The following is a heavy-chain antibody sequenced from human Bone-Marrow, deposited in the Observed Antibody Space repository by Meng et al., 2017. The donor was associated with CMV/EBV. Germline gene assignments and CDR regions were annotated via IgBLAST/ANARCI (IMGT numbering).Heavy chain of an antibody. Sequence: VRLVESGAEVKKPGSWVKVSCKASGGTFSSYAISWVRQAPGQGLEWMGGIIPIFGTANYAQKFQGRVTITADESTSTAYMELSSLRSEDTAVYYCARAGGGSYPFDYWGQGTLVTVSS. D-gene: IGHD1-26*01. CDR2: IIPIFGTA. V-gene: IGHV1-69*12. CDR3: ARAGGGSYPFDY. J-gene: IGHJ4*02. CDR1: GGTFSSYA.